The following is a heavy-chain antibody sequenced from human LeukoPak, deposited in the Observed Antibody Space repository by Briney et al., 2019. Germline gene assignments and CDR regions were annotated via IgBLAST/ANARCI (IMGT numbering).Heavy chain of an antibody. D-gene: IGHD6-19*01. V-gene: IGHV3-23*01. CDR2: ISGSGDNT. CDR1: GFTFSSYA. CDR3: AKDKSSGWLFDAFDI. J-gene: IGHJ3*02. Sequence: GGSLRLSCAASGFTFSSYAMSWVRQAPGKGLEWVSVISGSGDNTYYADSVKGRFTISRDNSKNTLYLQMNSLRAEDTAVYYCAKDKSSGWLFDAFDIWGQGTMVTVSS.